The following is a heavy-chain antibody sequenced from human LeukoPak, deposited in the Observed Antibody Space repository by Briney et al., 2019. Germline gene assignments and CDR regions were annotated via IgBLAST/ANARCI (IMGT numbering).Heavy chain of an antibody. Sequence: TSVKVSCKASGYTFTSYGISWVRQAPGQGLEWMGWISAYNGNTNYAPKLQGRVTMTTDTSTSTAYMELRSLRSDDTAVYYCARGFVVAANYYYYMDVWGKGTTVTISS. CDR2: ISAYNGNT. D-gene: IGHD2-15*01. J-gene: IGHJ6*03. CDR3: ARGFVVAANYYYYMDV. V-gene: IGHV1-18*01. CDR1: GYTFTSYG.